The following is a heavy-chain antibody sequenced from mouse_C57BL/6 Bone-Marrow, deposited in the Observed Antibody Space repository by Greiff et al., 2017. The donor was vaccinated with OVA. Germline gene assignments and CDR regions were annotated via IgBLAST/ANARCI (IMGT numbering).Heavy chain of an antibody. CDR3: YYYGGYFDV. CDR2: IDPETGGT. D-gene: IGHD1-1*01. Sequence: ESGAELVRPGASVTLSCKASGYTFTDYEMHWVKQTPVHGLEWIGAIDPETGGTAYNQKFKGKAILTADKSSSTAYMELRSLTSEDSAVYYSYYYGGYFDVWGTGTTVTVSS. V-gene: IGHV1-15*01. CDR1: GYTFTDYE. J-gene: IGHJ1*03.